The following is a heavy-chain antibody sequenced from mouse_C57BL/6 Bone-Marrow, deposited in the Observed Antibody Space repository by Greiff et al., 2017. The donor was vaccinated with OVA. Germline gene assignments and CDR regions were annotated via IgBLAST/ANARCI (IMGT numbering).Heavy chain of an antibody. CDR3: AREGTTGRFDD. CDR2: IYPGSGNT. J-gene: IGHJ2*01. D-gene: IGHD1-1*01. CDR1: GYTFTDYY. Sequence: QVHVKQSGPELVKPGASVKISCKASGYTFTDYYINWVKQRPGQGLEWIGWIYPGSGNTKYNEKFKGKATLTVDTSSSTAYMQLSSLTSEDSAGYVCAREGTTGRFDDWGQGTTLTVSS. V-gene: IGHV1-84*01.